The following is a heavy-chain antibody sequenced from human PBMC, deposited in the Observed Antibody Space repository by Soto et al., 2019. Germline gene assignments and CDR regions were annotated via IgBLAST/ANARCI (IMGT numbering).Heavy chain of an antibody. D-gene: IGHD1-26*01. J-gene: IGHJ4*02. Sequence: QVQLVESGGGVVQPGRSLRLSCAASGFTFSSYAMHWVRQAPGKGLEWVAVISYDGSNKYYADSVKGRFTISRDNSKNTLYLQMNSLRAEDTAVYYCARANLRVGATDTHDFDYWGQGTLVTVSS. CDR2: ISYDGSNK. CDR3: ARANLRVGATDTHDFDY. V-gene: IGHV3-30-3*01. CDR1: GFTFSSYA.